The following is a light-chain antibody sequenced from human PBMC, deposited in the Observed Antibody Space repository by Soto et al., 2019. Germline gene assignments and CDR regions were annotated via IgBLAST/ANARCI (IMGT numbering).Light chain of an antibody. V-gene: IGKV3-20*01. J-gene: IGKJ1*01. CDR1: QSVSSSH. CDR2: GAS. Sequence: SVLKQSQGTLSSSPGERATLSCRASQSVSSSHLAWYQQKPGQAPRLLIYGASNRATGIPDRFSGSGSGTDFTLTISRLEPEDFAVYYCQQYGSSGTFGQGTKVDI. CDR3: QQYGSSGT.